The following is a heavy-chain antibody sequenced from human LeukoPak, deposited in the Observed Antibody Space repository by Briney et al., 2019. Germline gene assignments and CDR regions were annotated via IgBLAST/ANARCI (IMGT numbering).Heavy chain of an antibody. CDR2: ISWNSGSI. CDR1: GFTFDDYA. CDR3: AKSYGDYALDY. D-gene: IGHD4-17*01. Sequence: GGSLRLSCAASGFTFDDYAMHWVRQAPGKGLEWVSGISWNSGSIGYAASVRGRFTISRDNAKNSLYLRMNSLRAEDMALYYCAKSYGDYALDYWGQGTLVTVSS. J-gene: IGHJ4*02. V-gene: IGHV3-9*03.